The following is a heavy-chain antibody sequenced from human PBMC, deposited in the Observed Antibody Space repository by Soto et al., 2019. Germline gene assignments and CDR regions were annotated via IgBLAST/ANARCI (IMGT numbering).Heavy chain of an antibody. CDR3: ARGVKLLWFGELLRAIYWYDP. Sequence: ASVKVSCKASGYTFTSYDINWVRQATGQGLEWMGWMNPNSGNTGYAQKFQGRVTMTRNASISTAYMELSSLRSEDTAVYYCARGVKLLWFGELLRAIYWYDPWGQGTLVTVSS. D-gene: IGHD3-10*01. CDR2: MNPNSGNT. V-gene: IGHV1-8*01. CDR1: GYTFTSYD. J-gene: IGHJ5*02.